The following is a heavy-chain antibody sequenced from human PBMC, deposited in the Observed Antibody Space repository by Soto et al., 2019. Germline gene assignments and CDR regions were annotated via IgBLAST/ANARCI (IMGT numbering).Heavy chain of an antibody. Sequence: EXQLLESGGGLEQRGGSLRLSCAASGFTFSSCAMGWVXXXXXXGLEWVSSISGSGATTCYADSVKGRFTISRDNSRXXXXXXXXXXXXXXXXXXXXXXXXXXXXXXXXYELDVWGQGTTVTVSS. CDR2: ISGSGATT. J-gene: IGHJ6*02. V-gene: IGHV3-23*01. CDR3: XXXXXXXXXXXXYELDV. CDR1: GFTFSSCA. D-gene: IGHD3-3*01.